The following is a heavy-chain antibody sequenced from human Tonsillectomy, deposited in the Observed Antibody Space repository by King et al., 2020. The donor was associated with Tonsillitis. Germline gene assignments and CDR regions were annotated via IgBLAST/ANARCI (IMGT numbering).Heavy chain of an antibody. D-gene: IGHD1-7*01. V-gene: IGHV3-30*02. J-gene: IGHJ3*02. CDR1: GFTFSSYD. CDR3: AKEGNGGVNYEVTGAFDI. CDR2: IRYDGSNK. Sequence: VQLVESGGGVVQPGGSLRLSCAASGFTFSSYDMHWVRQAPGKGLEWVAFIRYDGSNKYYADSVKGRFTVSRDNSKNTLYLQMNSLRVEGTAVYYWAKEGNGGVNYEVTGAFDIWGQGTMVTVSS.